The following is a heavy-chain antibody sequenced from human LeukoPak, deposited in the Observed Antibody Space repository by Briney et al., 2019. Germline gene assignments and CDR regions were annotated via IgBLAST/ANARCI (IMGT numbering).Heavy chain of an antibody. J-gene: IGHJ4*02. CDR1: GFTITTYA. CDR2: ISGSGVGA. CDR3: ATAPGSRFEN. D-gene: IGHD3-10*01. V-gene: IGHV3-23*01. Sequence: GGSLLLSCAASGFTITTYAMSWVRQAPGKGLECVSTISGSGVGAYYADSVKGRFTISRDNSNNTLYLQMNSLRAEDTAVYYCATAPGSRFENWGQGTLVTVSS.